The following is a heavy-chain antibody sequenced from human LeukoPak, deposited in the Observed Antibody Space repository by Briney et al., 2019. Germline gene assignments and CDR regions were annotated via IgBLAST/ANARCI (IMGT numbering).Heavy chain of an antibody. CDR1: GDSISGYY. V-gene: IGHV4-39*01. Sequence: SETLSLTCSVSGDSISGYYWSWIRQPPGKGLEWIGSIHYSGSTYYNPSLKSRVTISVDTSKNQFSLKLSSVAAADTAVYYCARLVGERYSSGNNWFDPWGQGTLVTVSS. J-gene: IGHJ5*02. CDR2: IHYSGST. D-gene: IGHD6-25*01. CDR3: ARLVGERYSSGNNWFDP.